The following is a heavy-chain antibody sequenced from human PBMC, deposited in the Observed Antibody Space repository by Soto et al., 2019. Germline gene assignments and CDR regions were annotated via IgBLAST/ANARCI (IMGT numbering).Heavy chain of an antibody. D-gene: IGHD5-18*01. CDR1: GFTFSSYV. CDR2: ISYDGSNK. V-gene: IGHV3-30-3*01. Sequence: QVQLVESGGGVVQPGRSLRLSCAASGFTFSSYVMHWVRQAPGKGLEWVAVISYDGSNKYYADSVKGRFTISRDNSKNTLYLQMNSLRAEDTAVYYGARDRGGYSYGYMFDYWGQGTLVTVSS. J-gene: IGHJ4*02. CDR3: ARDRGGYSYGYMFDY.